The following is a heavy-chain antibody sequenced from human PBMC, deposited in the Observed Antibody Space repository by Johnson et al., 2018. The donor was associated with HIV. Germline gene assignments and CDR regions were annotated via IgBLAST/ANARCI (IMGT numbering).Heavy chain of an antibody. Sequence: VQLVESGGGLIQPGGSLRLSCAASGFTVSSNYMSWVRQAPGKGLEWVSVIYSGGSTYYADSVKGRFTISRDNAKNSLYLQMNSLRAEDTAVYYCARDPKALEWLLPADAFDIWGQGTMVTVSS. CDR1: GFTVSSNY. J-gene: IGHJ3*02. D-gene: IGHD3-3*01. V-gene: IGHV3-53*01. CDR2: IYSGGST. CDR3: ARDPKALEWLLPADAFDI.